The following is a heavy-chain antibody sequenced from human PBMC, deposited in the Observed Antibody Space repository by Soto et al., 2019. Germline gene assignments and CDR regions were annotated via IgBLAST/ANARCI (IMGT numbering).Heavy chain of an antibody. V-gene: IGHV3-48*01. Sequence: EVQLVESGGGLVQPGGSLRLSCAASGFTFSSYSMNWVRQAPGKGLEWVSYISSSSSTIYYADSVKGRFTISRDNAKNSLYLQINSLRAEDTAVNYCARVGVDSSGYYCWFDPWGQGTLVTVSS. D-gene: IGHD3-22*01. J-gene: IGHJ5*02. CDR2: ISSSSSTI. CDR3: ARVGVDSSGYYCWFDP. CDR1: GFTFSSYS.